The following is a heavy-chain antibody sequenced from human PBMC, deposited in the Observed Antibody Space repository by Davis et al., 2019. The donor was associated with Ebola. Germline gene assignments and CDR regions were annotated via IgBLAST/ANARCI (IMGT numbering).Heavy chain of an antibody. CDR2: ISSNGGST. J-gene: IGHJ4*02. D-gene: IGHD5-18*01. V-gene: IGHV3-64*01. Sequence: PGGSLRLSCAASGFTFSSYAMHWVRQAPGKGLEYVSAISSNGGSTYYANSVKGRFTISRDNSKNTLYLQMGNLRAEDMAVYYCARVGYSYGFDYWGQGTLVTVSS. CDR1: GFTFSSYA. CDR3: ARVGYSYGFDY.